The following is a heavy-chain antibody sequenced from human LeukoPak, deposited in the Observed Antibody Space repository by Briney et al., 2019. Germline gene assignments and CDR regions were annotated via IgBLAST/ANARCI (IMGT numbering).Heavy chain of an antibody. CDR3: ARDGSSLPFFES. D-gene: IGHD6-13*01. Sequence: SETLSLTCTVSGGSMSTLCWSWIRQPAGKGLEWIERVYGSGTTNYNPALKSRVTMSVDTSKKQFSLKLTSVTAADTAVYYCARDGSSLPFFESWGQGTLVIVSS. CDR1: GGSMSTLC. CDR2: VYGSGTT. J-gene: IGHJ4*02. V-gene: IGHV4-4*07.